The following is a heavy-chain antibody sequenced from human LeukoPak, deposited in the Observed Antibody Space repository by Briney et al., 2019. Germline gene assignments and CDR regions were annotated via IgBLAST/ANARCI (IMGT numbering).Heavy chain of an antibody. CDR1: GFTFSSYA. Sequence: GGSLRLSCAASGFTFSSYAMSRVRQAPGKGLEWVSAISGSGGSTYYADSVKGRFTISRDNSKNTLYLQMNSLRAEDTAVYYCAKDHLAYDYGAHDYWGQGTLVTVSS. CDR2: ISGSGGST. V-gene: IGHV3-23*01. J-gene: IGHJ4*02. D-gene: IGHD4-17*01. CDR3: AKDHLAYDYGAHDY.